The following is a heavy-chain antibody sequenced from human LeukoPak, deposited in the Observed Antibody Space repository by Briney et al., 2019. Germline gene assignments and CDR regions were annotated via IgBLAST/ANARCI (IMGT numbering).Heavy chain of an antibody. J-gene: IGHJ6*02. CDR1: GFTFSNYW. D-gene: IGHD4-17*01. CDR2: IKEDGSEK. Sequence: GGSLRLSCAASGFTFSNYWMTWVRQAPGKGLEWVANIKEDGSEKYYVDSVKGRFTISRDNAKNSLYLQMNSLRAEDTALYYCAKDIKSSVSPFYYYYYYGMDVWGQGTTVTVSS. V-gene: IGHV3-7*03. CDR3: AKDIKSSVSPFYYYYYYGMDV.